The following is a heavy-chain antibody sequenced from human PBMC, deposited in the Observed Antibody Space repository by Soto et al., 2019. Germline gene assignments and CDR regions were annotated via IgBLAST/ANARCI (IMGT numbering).Heavy chain of an antibody. J-gene: IGHJ5*02. Sequence: SETLSLTCTVSGGSTSSYYWSWIRQPPGKGLEWIGYIYYSGSTNYNPSLKSRVTISVDTSKNQFSLKLSSVTAADTAAYYCASTYYDFWSDSWFDPWGQGTLVTVSS. V-gene: IGHV4-59*08. CDR3: ASTYYDFWSDSWFDP. D-gene: IGHD3-3*01. CDR1: GGSTSSYY. CDR2: IYYSGST.